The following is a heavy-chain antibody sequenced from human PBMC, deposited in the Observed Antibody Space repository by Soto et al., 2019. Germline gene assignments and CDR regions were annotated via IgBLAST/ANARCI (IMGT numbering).Heavy chain of an antibody. V-gene: IGHV4-31*03. D-gene: IGHD2-8*01. Sequence: SETLSLTCSVSDDSINSDKYYWGWIRQHPGKGLEWIGNIYYSENTYYNPSLESRLSISVDASKNQFSLKVTSVTPADTAVYYCARENFGVIIHDAFDLWGQGTMVTVSS. CDR1: DDSINSDKYY. CDR2: IYYSENT. CDR3: ARENFGVIIHDAFDL. J-gene: IGHJ3*01.